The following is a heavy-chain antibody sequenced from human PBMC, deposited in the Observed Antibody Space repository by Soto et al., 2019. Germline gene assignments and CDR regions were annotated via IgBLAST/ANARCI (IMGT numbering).Heavy chain of an antibody. CDR2: IYPGDSDT. CDR3: ARHRHGDSLYYYYYYMDV. V-gene: IGHV5-51*01. J-gene: IGHJ6*03. CDR1: GYSFTSYW. Sequence: PGESLKISCKGSGYSFTSYWIGWVRQMPGKGLEWMGIIYPGDSDTRYSPSFQGQVTISADKSISTAYLQWSSLKASDTAMYYCARHRHGDSLYYYYYYMDVWGKGTTVTVSS. D-gene: IGHD4-17*01.